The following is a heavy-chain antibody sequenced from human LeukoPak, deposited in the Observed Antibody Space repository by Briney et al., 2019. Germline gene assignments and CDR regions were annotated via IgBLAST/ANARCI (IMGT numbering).Heavy chain of an antibody. Sequence: SETLSLTCTVSGGSISSYYWSWIRQPPGKGLQWIGSIHHSGSTSYNPSLKSRVTISVDTSENQFSLNLTSVTAADTAVYYCARTSSSGLVGGFYFDYWGQGTLVTVSS. V-gene: IGHV4-4*09. CDR2: IHHSGST. CDR3: ARTSSSGLVGGFYFDY. J-gene: IGHJ4*02. CDR1: GGSISSYY. D-gene: IGHD6-19*01.